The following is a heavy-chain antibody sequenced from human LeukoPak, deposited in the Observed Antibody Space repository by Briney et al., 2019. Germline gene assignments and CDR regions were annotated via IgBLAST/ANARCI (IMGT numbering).Heavy chain of an antibody. CDR1: GGTFSSYA. CDR2: IIPILGIA. Sequence: SVKVSCKASGGTFSSYAISWVRQAPGQGLEWMGRIIPILGIANYAQKFQGRVTITADKSTSTAYMELSSLRSEDTAVYYCARAHIGGDYDSSGYPFDYWGQGTLVTVSS. V-gene: IGHV1-69*04. J-gene: IGHJ4*02. CDR3: ARAHIGGDYDSSGYPFDY. D-gene: IGHD3-22*01.